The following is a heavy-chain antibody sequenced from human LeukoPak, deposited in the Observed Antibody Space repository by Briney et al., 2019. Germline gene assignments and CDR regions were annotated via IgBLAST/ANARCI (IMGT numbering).Heavy chain of an antibody. D-gene: IGHD3-10*01. Sequence: GGSLRLSCAASGFTFSNYEMNWVRQTPGKGLEWVSYISSSGGTIYYADSVKGRFTISRDNAKNSLYLQMNSLRAEDTAVCYCARDRVGGPGYFDYWGQGTLVTVSS. V-gene: IGHV3-48*03. CDR2: ISSSGGTI. J-gene: IGHJ4*02. CDR3: ARDRVGGPGYFDY. CDR1: GFTFSNYE.